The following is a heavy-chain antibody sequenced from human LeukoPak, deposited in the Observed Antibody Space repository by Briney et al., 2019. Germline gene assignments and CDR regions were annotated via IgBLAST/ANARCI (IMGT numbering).Heavy chain of an antibody. CDR3: AGGMIARAPSPDF. J-gene: IGHJ4*02. V-gene: IGHV3-74*01. Sequence: GGSLRLSCAASGFTFSSYWMHWVRQAPGKGLVWVSRTSSDGSSTNYEHSVKGRFSISRDNAKNTLSLQMNSLRAEDTAVYYCAGGMIARAPSPDFWGQGTLVTVSS. D-gene: IGHD2-21*01. CDR2: TSSDGSST. CDR1: GFTFSSYW.